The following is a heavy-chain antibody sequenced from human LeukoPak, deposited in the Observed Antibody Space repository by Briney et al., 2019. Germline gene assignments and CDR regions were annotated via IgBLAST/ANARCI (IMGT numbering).Heavy chain of an antibody. Sequence: GGSLRLSCAASGFTFSSYSMNWVRQAPGKGLEWISYISSSSRTIYYADSVKGRFTITRDNAKNSLYLQMNSLRAEDTAVYYCARDVTLDYWGQGTLVTVSS. CDR3: ARDVTLDY. V-gene: IGHV3-48*04. CDR1: GFTFSSYS. J-gene: IGHJ4*02. CDR2: ISSSSRTI. D-gene: IGHD5-18*01.